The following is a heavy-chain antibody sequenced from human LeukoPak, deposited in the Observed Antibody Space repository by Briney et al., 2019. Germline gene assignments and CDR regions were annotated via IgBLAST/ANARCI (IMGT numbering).Heavy chain of an antibody. CDR3: ARLLSGGQDY. D-gene: IGHD2-15*01. Sequence: SETLSLTCTVSGGSISSSSYYWGWIRQPPGKGLEWIGSIYYSRSTYYNPSLKSRVTISVDTSKNQFSLKLSSVTAADTAVYYCARLLSGGQDYWGQGTLVTVSS. CDR2: IYYSRST. V-gene: IGHV4-39*07. J-gene: IGHJ4*02. CDR1: GGSISSSSYY.